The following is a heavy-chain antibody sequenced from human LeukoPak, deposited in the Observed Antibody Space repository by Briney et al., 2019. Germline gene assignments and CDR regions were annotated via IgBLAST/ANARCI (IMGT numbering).Heavy chain of an antibody. CDR2: ISGSGGST. CDR1: GFTFSSYA. V-gene: IGHV3-23*01. D-gene: IGHD3-22*01. CDR3: AKVRSLIYYDSSTD. Sequence: GGSLRLSCAASGFTFSSYAMSWVRQAPGKGLEWVSAISGSGGSTYYADSMKGRFTISRDNSKNTLYLQMNSLRAEDTAVYYCAKVRSLIYYDSSTDWGQGTLVTVSS. J-gene: IGHJ4*02.